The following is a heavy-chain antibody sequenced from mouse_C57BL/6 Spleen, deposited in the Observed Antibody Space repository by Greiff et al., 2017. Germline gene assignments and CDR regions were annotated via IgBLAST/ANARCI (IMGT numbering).Heavy chain of an antibody. CDR3: ARYGNYFYAMDY. D-gene: IGHD2-1*01. J-gene: IGHJ4*01. CDR1: GYAFSSYW. V-gene: IGHV1-80*01. CDR2: IYPGDGAT. Sequence: VQLQQSGAELVKPGASVKISCKASGYAFSSYWMNWVKQRPGKGLEWIGQIYPGDGATNYNGKFKGKATLTADKSSSTAYMQLSSLTSEDSAVYFCARYGNYFYAMDYWGQGTSVTVSS.